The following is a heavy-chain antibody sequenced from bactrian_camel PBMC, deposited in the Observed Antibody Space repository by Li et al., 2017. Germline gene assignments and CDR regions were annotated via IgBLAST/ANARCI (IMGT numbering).Heavy chain of an antibody. V-gene: IGHV3S55*01. J-gene: IGHJ4*01. CDR2: IDSDGST. CDR1: GYTFSSYT. Sequence: HVQLVESGGGSVQAGGSLRLSCAGSGYTFSSYTMGWFRQVGKEREGVAAIDSDGSTTYASSVKGRFTISRDNAKNTLYLRMDSLKVEDTAIYYCSKGWGLGAMVRDPVRGQGTQVTVS. CDR3: SKGWGLGAMVRDPV. D-gene: IGHD5*01.